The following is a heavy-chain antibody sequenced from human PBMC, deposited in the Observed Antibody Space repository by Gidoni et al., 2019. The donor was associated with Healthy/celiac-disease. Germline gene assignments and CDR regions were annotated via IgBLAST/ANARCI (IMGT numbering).Heavy chain of an antibody. CDR1: GGSISSGDYY. D-gene: IGHD2-2*03. CDR2: IYYGGST. CDR3: ARVLDIVVVPAGGLGWFDP. Sequence: QVQLQESGPGLVKPSQTLSLTCTVSGGSISSGDYYWSWIRQPPGKGLDWIGYIYYGGSTYYNPSLKSRVTISVDTSKNQFSLKLSSVTAADTAVYYCARVLDIVVVPAGGLGWFDPWGQGTLVTVSS. V-gene: IGHV4-30-4*01. J-gene: IGHJ5*02.